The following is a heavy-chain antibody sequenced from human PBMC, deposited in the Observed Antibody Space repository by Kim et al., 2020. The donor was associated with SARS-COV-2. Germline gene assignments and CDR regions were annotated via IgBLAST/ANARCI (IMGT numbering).Heavy chain of an antibody. CDR1: GGSISSGSYY. D-gene: IGHD3-22*01. Sequence: SETLSLTYTVSGGSISSGSYYWSWIRQPAGKGLEWIGRIYTSGSTNYNPSLKSRVTISVDTSKNQFSLKLSSVTAADTAVYYCARGQTSYYYDSSGYHTAIFDYWGQGTLVTVSS. J-gene: IGHJ4*02. CDR2: IYTSGST. CDR3: ARGQTSYYYDSSGYHTAIFDY. V-gene: IGHV4-61*02.